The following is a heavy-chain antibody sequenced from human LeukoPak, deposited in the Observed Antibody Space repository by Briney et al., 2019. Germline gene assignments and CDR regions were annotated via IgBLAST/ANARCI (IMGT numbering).Heavy chain of an antibody. J-gene: IGHJ4*02. CDR3: ASYDYGDYREGY. Sequence: ASVKVSCKASGYTFTSYGISWVRQAPGQGLEWMGWISAYNGNTNYAQKLQGRVTMTTDTSTSTAYMELRSLRSDDTAVYYCASYDYGDYREGYWGQGTLVTVSS. CDR2: ISAYNGNT. D-gene: IGHD4-17*01. V-gene: IGHV1-18*01. CDR1: GYTFTSYG.